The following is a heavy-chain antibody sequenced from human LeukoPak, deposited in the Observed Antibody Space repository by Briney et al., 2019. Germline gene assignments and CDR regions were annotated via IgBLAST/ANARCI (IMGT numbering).Heavy chain of an antibody. CDR2: IYSDNT. CDR3: ARRAGAYSHPYDY. Sequence: GGSLRLSCTVSGFTVSSNSMSWVRQAPGKGLEWVSFIYSDNTHYSDSVKGRFTISRDNSKNTLYLQMNSQRAEDTAVYYCARRAGAYSHPYDYWGQGTMVTVSS. D-gene: IGHD4/OR15-4a*01. V-gene: IGHV3-53*01. J-gene: IGHJ4*02. CDR1: GFTVSSNS.